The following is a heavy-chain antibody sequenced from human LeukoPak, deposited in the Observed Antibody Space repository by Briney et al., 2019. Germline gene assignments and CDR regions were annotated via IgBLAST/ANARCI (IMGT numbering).Heavy chain of an antibody. V-gene: IGHV4-59*01. CDR2: IYYSGST. Sequence: SETLSLTCTVSGGSISSYYWSWIRQPPGKGLEWIGYIYYSGSTNYNPSLKGRVTISVDTSKNQFSLKLSSVTAADTAVYYCARAPRYYDILTGYSSYYYMDVWGKGTTVTISS. J-gene: IGHJ6*03. CDR1: GGSISSYY. CDR3: ARAPRYYDILTGYSSYYYMDV. D-gene: IGHD3-9*01.